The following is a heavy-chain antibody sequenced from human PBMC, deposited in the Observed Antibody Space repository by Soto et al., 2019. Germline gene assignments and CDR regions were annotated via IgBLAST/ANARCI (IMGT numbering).Heavy chain of an antibody. V-gene: IGHV3-23*01. CDR3: ARDWEDIVVVVAATHPRKYYYYGMDV. J-gene: IGHJ6*02. Sequence: GGSLRLSCAASGFTFSSYAMSWVRQAPGKGLEWVSAISGSGGSTYYTDSVKGRFTISRDNSKNTLYLQMNSLRAEDTAVYYCARDWEDIVVVVAATHPRKYYYYGMDVWGQGTTVTVSS. CDR2: ISGSGGST. CDR1: GFTFSSYA. D-gene: IGHD2-15*01.